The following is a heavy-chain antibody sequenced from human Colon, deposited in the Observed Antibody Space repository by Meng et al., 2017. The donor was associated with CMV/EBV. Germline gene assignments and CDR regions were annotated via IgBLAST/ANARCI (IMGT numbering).Heavy chain of an antibody. CDR2: INHSGST. V-gene: IGHV4-34*01. Sequence: QVQLQQWGAGLLKPSXXXXRXCAVYGGSFSGYYWSWIRQPPGKGLEWIGEINHSGSTNYNPSLKSRVTISVDTSKNQFSLKLSSVTAADTAVYYCARRYGASAYNWFDPWGQGTLVTVSS. J-gene: IGHJ5*02. CDR3: ARRYGASAYNWFDP. CDR1: GGSFSGYY. D-gene: IGHD4-17*01.